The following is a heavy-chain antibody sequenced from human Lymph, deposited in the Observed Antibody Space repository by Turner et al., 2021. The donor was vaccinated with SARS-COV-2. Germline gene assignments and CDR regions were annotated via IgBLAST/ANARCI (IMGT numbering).Heavy chain of an antibody. Sequence: QVQLQESGPGLVKPSETLSLTCTVSGGSISSYYWSWIRQPPGKGLEWIGYISNSGSTHYNPSLKSRVTISLDTSKNQFSLKLSSVTAADTAVYYCARHGNELGIQLWGQGTLVTVSS. CDR1: GGSISSYY. V-gene: IGHV4-59*08. D-gene: IGHD5-18*01. CDR2: ISNSGST. J-gene: IGHJ4*02. CDR3: ARHGNELGIQL.